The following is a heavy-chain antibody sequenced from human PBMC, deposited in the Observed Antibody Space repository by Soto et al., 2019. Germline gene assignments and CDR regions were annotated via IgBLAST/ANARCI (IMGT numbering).Heavy chain of an antibody. CDR3: TTEAYGRHHDA. Sequence: EVQLVESGGGLVEPGGSLTLSCAASGFTFNNAWMTWVRQARGKGLEWVGLIKSKSDGGTSYYAAPVQGRFTISRDDSRNTLYLQMNSLKPEDTAVYYCTTEAYGRHHDAWGQGTLVTVSS. V-gene: IGHV3-15*07. D-gene: IGHD2-8*01. CDR2: IKSKSDGGTS. CDR1: GFTFNNAW. J-gene: IGHJ5*02.